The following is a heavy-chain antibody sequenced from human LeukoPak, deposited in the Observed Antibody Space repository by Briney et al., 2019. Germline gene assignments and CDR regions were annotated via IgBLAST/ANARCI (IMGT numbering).Heavy chain of an antibody. J-gene: IGHJ6*02. D-gene: IGHD3-10*01. Sequence: SETLSLTCTVSGGSISTYYWSWIRQPPGKGLEWIGYIYSSESTNYNPSLRSRVTISVDTSKNQFSLKLSSVTAADTAVYYCARLWYGMDVWGQGTTVTVSS. CDR3: ARLWYGMDV. CDR1: GGSISTYY. CDR2: IYSSEST. V-gene: IGHV4-59*08.